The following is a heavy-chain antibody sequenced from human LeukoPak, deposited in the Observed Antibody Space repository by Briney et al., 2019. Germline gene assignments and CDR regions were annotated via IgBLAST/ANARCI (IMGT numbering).Heavy chain of an antibody. D-gene: IGHD3-3*01. CDR3: ARHSSGFLEWLSEFYYYGMDV. Sequence: GESLKISCKGSGYSFTSYWISWVRQMPGKGLEWMGRIDPSDSYTNYSPSFQGHVTISADKSISTAYLQWSSLKASDTAMYYCARHSSGFLEWLSEFYYYGMDVWGQGTTVTVSS. J-gene: IGHJ6*02. CDR1: GYSFTSYW. V-gene: IGHV5-10-1*01. CDR2: IDPSDSYT.